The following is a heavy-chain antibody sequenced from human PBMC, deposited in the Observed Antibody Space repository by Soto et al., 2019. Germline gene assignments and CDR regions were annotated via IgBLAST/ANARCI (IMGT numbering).Heavy chain of an antibody. CDR1: GFSLTSRPMG. D-gene: IGHD1-1*01. J-gene: IGHJ4*02. CDR2: IYWDDDK. Sequence: QITLKESAPTRVKPTQTLTLTCTFSGFSLTSRPMGVGWIRQPPGKALEWLAFIYWDDDKRYSPSLRSRLTITKDTSGNQGVLTMTTMDPVDTATYYCAHRLSGYNWNGGYFDYWGQGALVAVSS. V-gene: IGHV2-5*02. CDR3: AHRLSGYNWNGGYFDY.